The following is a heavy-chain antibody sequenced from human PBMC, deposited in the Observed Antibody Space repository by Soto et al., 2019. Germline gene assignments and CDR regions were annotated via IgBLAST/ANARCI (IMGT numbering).Heavy chain of an antibody. V-gene: IGHV1-69*01. CDR2: IIPIFGTA. D-gene: IGHD5-18*01. CDR3: ARHVLDTAMVSVPYYYYGMDV. J-gene: IGHJ6*02. Sequence: QVQLVQSGAEVKKPGSSVKVSCKASGGTFSSYAISWVRQAPGQGLEWMGGIIPIFGTANYAQKFQGRVTITADESTSTAYMELSSLRSEDTAVYYCARHVLDTAMVSVPYYYYGMDVWGQGTTVTVSS. CDR1: GGTFSSYA.